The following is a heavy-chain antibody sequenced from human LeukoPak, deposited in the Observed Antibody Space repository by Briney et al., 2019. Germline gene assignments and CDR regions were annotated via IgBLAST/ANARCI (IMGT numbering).Heavy chain of an antibody. D-gene: IGHD6-19*01. J-gene: IGHJ4*01. V-gene: IGHV3-23*01. CDR1: GFTFSNCA. CDR2: ISGSGGST. Sequence: GGSLRLSCAASGFTFSNCAMSWVRQAPGKGLEWVSGISGSGGSTYYADSVKGRFAISRDNSKNTLDLQMNSLRAEDTAVYYCAKDQTSSGWYFDYWGHGTLVTVSS. CDR3: AKDQTSSGWYFDY.